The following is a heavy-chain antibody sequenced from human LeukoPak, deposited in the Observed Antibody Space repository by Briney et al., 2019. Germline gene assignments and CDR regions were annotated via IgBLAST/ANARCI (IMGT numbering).Heavy chain of an antibody. V-gene: IGHV4-59*01. Sequence: SETLSLTCTVSGGSISSYYWSWIRQPPGKGLEWIGHIYYSGSTNYNPSLKSRVTISVDTSKNQFSLKLSSVTAADTAVYYCARYSSGWYGAVFDYWGQGTLVTVSS. J-gene: IGHJ4*02. CDR3: ARYSSGWYGAVFDY. D-gene: IGHD6-19*01. CDR2: IYYSGST. CDR1: GGSISSYY.